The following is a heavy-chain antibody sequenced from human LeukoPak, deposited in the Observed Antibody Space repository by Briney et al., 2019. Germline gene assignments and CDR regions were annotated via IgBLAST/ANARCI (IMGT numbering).Heavy chain of an antibody. CDR1: GGSISSSTYY. D-gene: IGHD2-2*01. CDR2: TYYNGST. Sequence: SETLSLTCTVSGGSISSSTYYWGWIRQPPGKGLEWIGNTYYNGSTYYNPSLKSRVTISVDTSKNQFSLKLSSVTAADTAVYYCARRCGSTSCYRYWGQGTLVTVSS. V-gene: IGHV4-39*01. CDR3: ARRCGSTSCYRY. J-gene: IGHJ4*02.